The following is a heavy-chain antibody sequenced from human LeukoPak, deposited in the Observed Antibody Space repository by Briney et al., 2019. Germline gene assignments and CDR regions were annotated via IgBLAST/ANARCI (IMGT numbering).Heavy chain of an antibody. CDR2: INPSGGST. D-gene: IGHD6-13*01. CDR3: ARGESRIAAAGTSYYYYRDV. CDR1: GYTFTSYY. J-gene: IGHJ6*03. Sequence: GASVKVSCKSSGYTFTSYYMHWVRQPPGQGLEWVGIINPSGGSTSYAQKFQGRVTMTRDMSTSTAYMELSSLRSEDTAVYYCARGESRIAAAGTSYYYYRDVWGKGTTVTISS. V-gene: IGHV1-46*01.